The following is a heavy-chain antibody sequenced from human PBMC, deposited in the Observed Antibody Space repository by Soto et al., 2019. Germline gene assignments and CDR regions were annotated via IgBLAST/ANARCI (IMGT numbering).Heavy chain of an antibody. D-gene: IGHD6-13*01. Sequence: LRLSCAASGFTFSSYAMSWVRQAPGKGLEWVSAISGSGGSTYYADSVKGRFTISRDNSKNTLYLQMNSLRAEDTAVYYCAKRRHAQLDNDYWGQGTLVTVSS. J-gene: IGHJ4*02. CDR3: AKRRHAQLDNDY. CDR1: GFTFSSYA. V-gene: IGHV3-23*01. CDR2: ISGSGGST.